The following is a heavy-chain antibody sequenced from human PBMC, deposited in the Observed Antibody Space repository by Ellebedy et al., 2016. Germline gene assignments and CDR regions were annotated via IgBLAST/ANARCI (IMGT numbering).Heavy chain of an antibody. D-gene: IGHD2-21*01. Sequence: SETLSLTCTVSGGSVNSRGYYWNWIRQPPGKGLDFVGHIYYSGSTNSNPSLRSRVTISLDTSKNQFSLKLSSVTAADTAVYYCARRRGGAAVPTGHWYFDLWGRGTLVTVSS. CDR3: ARRRGGAAVPTGHWYFDL. J-gene: IGHJ2*01. CDR2: IYYSGST. V-gene: IGHV4-61*08. CDR1: GGSVNSRGYY.